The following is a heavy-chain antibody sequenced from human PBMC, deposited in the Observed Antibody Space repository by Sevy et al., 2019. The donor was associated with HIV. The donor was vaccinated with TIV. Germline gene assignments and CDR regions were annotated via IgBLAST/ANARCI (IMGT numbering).Heavy chain of an antibody. CDR1: GFTFSSYA. Sequence: GGSLRLSCAASGFTFSSYAMSWVRQAPGKGLEWVSAISGSGGSTYYADSVKGRFTISRDNSKNTLYLQMNSLRAEDTAVYYCAKDPYSGSSVSWFDPWGQGTLVTVSS. CDR3: AKDPYSGSSVSWFDP. J-gene: IGHJ5*02. V-gene: IGHV3-23*01. CDR2: ISGSGGST. D-gene: IGHD6-6*01.